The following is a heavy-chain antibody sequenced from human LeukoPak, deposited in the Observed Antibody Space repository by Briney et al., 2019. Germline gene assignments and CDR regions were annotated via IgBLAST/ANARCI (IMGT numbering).Heavy chain of an antibody. CDR2: ISYDGSNK. J-gene: IGHJ4*02. CDR3: ARLYSSSCLDY. CDR1: GFTFSSYA. Sequence: PGGSLRLSCAASGFTFSSYAMHGGRQGPGKGLEWVAVISYDGSNKYYADSVKGRFTISRDNSKNTLYLQMNSLRAEDTAVYYCARLYSSSCLDYWGQGTLVTVSS. V-gene: IGHV3-30*01. D-gene: IGHD6-6*01.